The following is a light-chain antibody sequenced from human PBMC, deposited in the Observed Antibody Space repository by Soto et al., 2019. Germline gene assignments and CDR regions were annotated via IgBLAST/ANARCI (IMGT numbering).Light chain of an antibody. J-gene: IGLJ3*02. CDR3: ATWDDSLTGLV. CDR1: SSNIAINT. CDR2: SDN. Sequence: QSVLTQPPSTSGTPGQRVTISCSGSSSNIAINTVNWYQVLPGTAPKLLIYSDNQRPSGVPDRFSGSRSGTSASLAISGLQSEDEGYYYCATWDDSLTGLVFGGGTKLTVL. V-gene: IGLV1-44*01.